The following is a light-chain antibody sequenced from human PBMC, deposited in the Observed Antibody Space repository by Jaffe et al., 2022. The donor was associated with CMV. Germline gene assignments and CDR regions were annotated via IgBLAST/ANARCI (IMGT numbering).Light chain of an antibody. Sequence: EIVLTQSPGTLSLSPGERATLSCRASQSVSSTYLALAWYQQKPGQAPRLLIYGASSRATGIPDRFSGSGSGTDFTLTISRLEPEDFAVYFCQQYGSSPITFGQGTRLEIK. CDR1: QSVSSTY. J-gene: IGKJ5*01. CDR3: QQYGSSPIT. CDR2: GAS. V-gene: IGKV3-20*01.